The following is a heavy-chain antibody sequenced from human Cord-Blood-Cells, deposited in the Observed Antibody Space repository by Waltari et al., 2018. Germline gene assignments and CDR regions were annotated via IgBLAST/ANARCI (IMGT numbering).Heavy chain of an antibody. CDR1: GGSFSGYY. J-gene: IGHJ6*02. V-gene: IGHV4-34*01. D-gene: IGHD6-6*01. CDR2: INHSGST. Sequence: QVQLQQWGAGLLKPSETLSLTCAVYGGSFSGYYWSWIRQPPGKGLEWFGEINHSGSTNYNPYLRSRVTISVDTSKNQFYLKPSSVTAADTAVYYCARSWGYSSSSYYGMDVWGQGTTVTVSS. CDR3: ARSWGYSSSSYYGMDV.